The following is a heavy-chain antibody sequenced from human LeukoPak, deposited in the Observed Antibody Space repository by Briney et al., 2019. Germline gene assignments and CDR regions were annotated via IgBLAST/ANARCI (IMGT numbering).Heavy chain of an antibody. V-gene: IGHV4-39*07. CDR1: GGSISSSSYY. J-gene: IGHJ3*02. Sequence: SETLSLTCTVSGGSISSSSYYWGWIRQPPGKGLEWIGSIYYSGSTYYNPSLKSRVTISVDTSKNQFSLKLSSVTAADTAVYYCARVFTPPDGMVQGDAFDIWGQGTMVTVSS. D-gene: IGHD3-10*01. CDR3: ARVFTPPDGMVQGDAFDI. CDR2: IYYSGST.